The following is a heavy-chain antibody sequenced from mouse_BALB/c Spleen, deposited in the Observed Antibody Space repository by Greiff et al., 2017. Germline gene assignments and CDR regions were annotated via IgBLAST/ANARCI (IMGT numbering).Heavy chain of an antibody. V-gene: IGHV1S81*02. CDR1: GYTFTSYY. J-gene: IGHJ4*01. D-gene: IGHD2-2*01. CDR3: TRSRWLPHYYAMDY. CDR2: INPSNGGT. Sequence: QVQLQQSGAELVKPGASVKLSCKASGYTFTSYYMYWVKQRPGQGLEWIGEINPSNGGTNFNEKFKSKATLTVDKSSSTAYMQLSSLTSEDSAVYYCTRSRWLPHYYAMDYWGQGTSVTVSS.